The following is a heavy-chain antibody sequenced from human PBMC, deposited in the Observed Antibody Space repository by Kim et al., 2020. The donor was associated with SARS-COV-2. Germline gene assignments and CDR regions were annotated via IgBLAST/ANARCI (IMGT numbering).Heavy chain of an antibody. Sequence: SETLSLTCTVSGGSISSYYWNWIRQPPGKGLEWIGYIYYSGSTNYNPSLKSRVTISVDTSKNQFSLKLSSVTAADTAVYYCARVKRGVPWYFDLWGRGTLVTVSS. CDR1: GGSISSYY. J-gene: IGHJ2*01. D-gene: IGHD3-16*01. V-gene: IGHV4-59*01. CDR3: ARVKRGVPWYFDL. CDR2: IYYSGST.